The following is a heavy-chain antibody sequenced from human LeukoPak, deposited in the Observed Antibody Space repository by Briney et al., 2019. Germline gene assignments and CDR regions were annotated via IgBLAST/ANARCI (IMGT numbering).Heavy chain of an antibody. CDR3: TRDFDFSSAI. CDR2: ISPDGSTT. Sequence: GGSLRLSCAASGFTFSSYWMHWVRQAPGKGLVWVSRISPDGSTTGHADSVKGRFTTSRDNAKNTLFLQMNSLKAEDTAVYYCTRDFDFSSAIWGQGTLVTVSS. J-gene: IGHJ4*02. D-gene: IGHD3-3*01. V-gene: IGHV3-74*01. CDR1: GFTFSSYW.